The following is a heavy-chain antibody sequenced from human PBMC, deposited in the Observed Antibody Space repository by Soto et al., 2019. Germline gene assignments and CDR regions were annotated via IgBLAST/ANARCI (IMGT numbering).Heavy chain of an antibody. CDR2: IYYSGST. D-gene: IGHD3-16*01. V-gene: IGHV4-31*03. Sequence: QVQLQESGPGLVKPSQTLSLTCTVSGGSISSGGYFWNWIRQHPGKGLEWIGYIYYSGSTYYNPSLKSRVTISVDTSKNQFSLKLSSVTAADTAVYYCARDTSRGGDAFDIWGQGTMVTVSS. CDR3: ARDTSRGGDAFDI. J-gene: IGHJ3*02. CDR1: GGSISSGGYF.